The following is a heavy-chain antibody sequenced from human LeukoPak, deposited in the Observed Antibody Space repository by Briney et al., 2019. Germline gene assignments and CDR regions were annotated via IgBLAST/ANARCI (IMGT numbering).Heavy chain of an antibody. CDR1: GFTFSSYG. V-gene: IGHV3-33*01. CDR2: IWYDGSNK. J-gene: IGHJ4*02. CDR3: ARDDYGDYTFDY. Sequence: GGSLRLSCAASGFTFSSYGMHLVRQAPGKGLEWVAVIWYDGSNKYYADSVKGRFTISRDNSKNTLYLQMNSLRAEDTAVYYCARDDYGDYTFDYWGQGTLVTVSS. D-gene: IGHD4-17*01.